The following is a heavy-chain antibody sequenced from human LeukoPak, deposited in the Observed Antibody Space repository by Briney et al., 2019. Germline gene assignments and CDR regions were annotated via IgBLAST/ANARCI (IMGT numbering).Heavy chain of an antibody. Sequence: TSQTLSLTCTVSGGSVSSSSDYWDWIRQPPGKGLEWIGSIYFTGTTYHNPSLKSRVTMSVDTSKNQFSLNLTSVIAADTALYYCARRPLRLAMDVWGQGTTVTVSS. CDR2: IYFTGTT. D-gene: IGHD3-16*01. CDR1: GGSVSSSSDY. J-gene: IGHJ6*02. CDR3: ARRPLRLAMDV. V-gene: IGHV4-39*01.